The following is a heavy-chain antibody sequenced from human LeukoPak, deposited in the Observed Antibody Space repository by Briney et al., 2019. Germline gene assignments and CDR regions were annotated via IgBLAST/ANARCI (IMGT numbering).Heavy chain of an antibody. D-gene: IGHD3-10*01. Sequence: GGSLRLSCAASGFTFSSYSMNWVRQAPGKGLEWVSSISGSNSYIYYADSMKGRFTISRDNAKNSLYLQMNSQRAEDTAVYYCARTIRGPTYGSGSYKVRYFDYWGQGTLVTVSS. CDR3: ARTIRGPTYGSGSYKVRYFDY. CDR1: GFTFSSYS. J-gene: IGHJ4*02. V-gene: IGHV3-21*01. CDR2: ISGSNSYI.